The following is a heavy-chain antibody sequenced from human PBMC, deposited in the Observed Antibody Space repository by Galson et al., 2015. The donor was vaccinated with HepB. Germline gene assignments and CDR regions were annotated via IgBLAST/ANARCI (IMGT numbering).Heavy chain of an antibody. CDR2: ISYEGRNI. CDR1: GFRFDAYA. V-gene: IGHV3-30*04. Sequence: SLRLSCAASGFRFDAYAMHWVRQAPGKGLEWLSLISYEGRNIHYADSVKGRFTIYRDNSKNTLFLQMNSLRTDDTAVYYCARGRGQDSGYDFLFNSWGQGTLVTVSS. D-gene: IGHD5-12*01. CDR3: ARGRGQDSGYDFLFNS. J-gene: IGHJ4*02.